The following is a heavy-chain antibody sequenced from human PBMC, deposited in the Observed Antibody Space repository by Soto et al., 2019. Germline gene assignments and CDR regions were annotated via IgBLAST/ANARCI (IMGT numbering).Heavy chain of an antibody. D-gene: IGHD3-3*01. CDR2: LSGSGSST. J-gene: IGHJ3*02. CDR1: GFTFVRYA. Sequence: GGSLRLSCAASGFTFVRYAMTWVRQAPVNGLEWVSSLSGSGSSTYYADSVKGRFTISRDNSKDMLHLQMHSLRAEDTAVYYCANEARIIDYGFWSYGNDAFDMWGQGTKVTVSS. CDR3: ANEARIIDYGFWSYGNDAFDM. V-gene: IGHV3-23*01.